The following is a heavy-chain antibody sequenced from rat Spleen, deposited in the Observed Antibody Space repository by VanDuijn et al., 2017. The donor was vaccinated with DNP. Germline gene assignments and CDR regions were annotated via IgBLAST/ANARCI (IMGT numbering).Heavy chain of an antibody. CDR1: GFSLTAYT. CDR2: ISGGETT. V-gene: IGHV2-6*01. D-gene: IGHD1-12*01. CDR3: ASHITGPYVLDV. J-gene: IGHJ4*01. Sequence: QVQLKESGPGLVQPSQTLSLTCTVSGFSLTAYTITWVRQPPGKGLEWIAAISGGETTYYSSALQSRLTISRDTSKSQVFLHMNSPQTEDTAIYFCASHITGPYVLDVWGQGTSVTVSS.